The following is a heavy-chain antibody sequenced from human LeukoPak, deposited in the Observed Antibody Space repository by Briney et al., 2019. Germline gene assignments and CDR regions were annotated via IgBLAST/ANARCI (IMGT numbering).Heavy chain of an antibody. Sequence: GGSLRLSCAASGFTFSSYAMHWVRQAPGKGLEWVAVISYDGSNKYYADSVKGRFTISRDNAKNSLYLQMNSLRAEDTAVYYCARVQAPKRITMVRGVRGCFDPWGQGTLVTVSS. V-gene: IGHV3-30*04. CDR3: ARVQAPKRITMVRGVRGCFDP. D-gene: IGHD3-10*01. CDR1: GFTFSSYA. J-gene: IGHJ5*02. CDR2: ISYDGSNK.